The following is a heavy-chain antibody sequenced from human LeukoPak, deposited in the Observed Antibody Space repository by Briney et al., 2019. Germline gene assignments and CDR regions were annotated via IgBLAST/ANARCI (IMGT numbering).Heavy chain of an antibody. CDR1: GFTFSNYW. CDR3: ARGGGAYYFDY. V-gene: IGHV3-74*01. Sequence: GGSLRLSCAASGFTFSNYWMHWVRQAPGMGLVWVSRINNLGTSTNYADSVRGRFTISRDDAKNTLYLQMNSLRAEDTAVYYCARGGGAYYFDYWGRGTLVTVSS. D-gene: IGHD3-10*01. J-gene: IGHJ4*02. CDR2: INNLGTST.